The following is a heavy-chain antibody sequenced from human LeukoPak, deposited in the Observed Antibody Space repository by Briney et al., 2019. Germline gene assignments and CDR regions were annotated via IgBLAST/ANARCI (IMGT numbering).Heavy chain of an antibody. CDR2: IYYSGST. J-gene: IGHJ3*02. Sequence: SETLSLTCTVSGGSISSSSYYWGWIRQPPGKGLEWIGSIYYSGSTYYNPSLKSRVTISVDTSKNQFSLKLSSVTAADTAVYYCARDYYDSSANDAFDIWGQGTMVTVSS. V-gene: IGHV4-39*07. D-gene: IGHD3-22*01. CDR3: ARDYYDSSANDAFDI. CDR1: GGSISSSSYY.